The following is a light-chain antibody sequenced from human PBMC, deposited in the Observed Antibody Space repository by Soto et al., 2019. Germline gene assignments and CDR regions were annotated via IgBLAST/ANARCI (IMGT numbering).Light chain of an antibody. V-gene: IGKV3-15*01. CDR1: QSVSSN. CDR2: GAS. J-gene: IGKJ4*01. Sequence: EIVITQSPATLSVSPGEMATLSCRASQSVSSNLAWYQQKPGQAPRLLIYGASTRATGIPARFSGSGSGTEFTLTISSLQSEDFAVYYCQQYNNWPPLTFGGGTKVDIK. CDR3: QQYNNWPPLT.